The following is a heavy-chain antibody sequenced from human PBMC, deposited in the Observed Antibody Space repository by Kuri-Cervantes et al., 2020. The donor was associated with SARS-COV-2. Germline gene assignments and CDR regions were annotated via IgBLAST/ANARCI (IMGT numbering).Heavy chain of an antibody. Sequence: SETLSLNCAVYGGSFSGYYWCWIRQPPGKGLEWIGKINHSGSTNYNPSLKSRVTISVDTSKNQFSLKLSSVTAADTAVYYCARLGYSYAYARDYWGQGTLVTVSS. CDR3: ARLGYSYAYARDY. CDR2: INHSGST. J-gene: IGHJ4*02. V-gene: IGHV4-34*01. D-gene: IGHD5-18*01. CDR1: GGSFSGYY.